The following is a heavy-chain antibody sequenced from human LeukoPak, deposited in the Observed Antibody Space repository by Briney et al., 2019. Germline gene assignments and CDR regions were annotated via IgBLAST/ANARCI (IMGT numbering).Heavy chain of an antibody. V-gene: IGHV4-39*01. CDR1: GGSISSSSCY. J-gene: IGHJ4*02. CDR3: ARHAIVGATIFSY. D-gene: IGHD1-26*01. CDR2: IYYSGGT. Sequence: SETLSLTCTVSGGSISSSSCYWGWIRQPPGKGLEWIGSIYYSGGTYYNPSLKSRVTISVDTSKNQFSLKLTSVTAADTAVYYCARHAIVGATIFSYWGQGTLVTVSS.